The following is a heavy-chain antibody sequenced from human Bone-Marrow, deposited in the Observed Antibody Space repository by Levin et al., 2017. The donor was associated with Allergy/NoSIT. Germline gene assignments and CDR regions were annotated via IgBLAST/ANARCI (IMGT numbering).Heavy chain of an antibody. CDR2: ISSSSSYI. J-gene: IGHJ4*02. D-gene: IGHD3-3*01. CDR1: GFTFSSYS. Sequence: GGSLRLSCAASGFTFSSYSMNWVRQAPGKGLEWVSSISSSSSYIYYADSVKGRFTISRDNAKNSLYLQMNSLRAEDTAVYYCARDDFWSGSKVLLNHFDYWGQGTLVTVSS. CDR3: ARDDFWSGSKVLLNHFDY. V-gene: IGHV3-21*01.